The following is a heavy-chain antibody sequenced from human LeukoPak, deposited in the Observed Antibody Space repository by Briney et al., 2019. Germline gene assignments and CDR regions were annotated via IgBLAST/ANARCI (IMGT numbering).Heavy chain of an antibody. CDR1: GGSISSYY. CDR2: IYYSGST. Sequence: SETLSLTCTVSGGSISSYYWGSIRQPPGKGLEWIGYIYYSGSTNYNPSLKSRVTISVDTSKNQFSLKLSSVTAADTAVYDSARDEIAVADSRYMDVWGKGTTVTVSS. CDR3: ARDEIAVADSRYMDV. J-gene: IGHJ6*03. D-gene: IGHD6-19*01. V-gene: IGHV4-59*01.